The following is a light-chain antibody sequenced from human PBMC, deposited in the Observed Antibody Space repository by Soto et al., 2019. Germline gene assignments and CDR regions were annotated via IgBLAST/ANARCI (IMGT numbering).Light chain of an antibody. V-gene: IGLV1-44*01. Sequence: QSALTQPPSASGTPGQRVTISCSGSSSNIGSNTVNWYQQLPGTAPKLLIYSNNQRPSGVPDRFSGSKSGTSASLAISGLQSEDEGDYYCAAWDDSLNCPVFGGGT. CDR3: AAWDDSLNCPV. CDR2: SNN. J-gene: IGLJ2*01. CDR1: SSNIGSNT.